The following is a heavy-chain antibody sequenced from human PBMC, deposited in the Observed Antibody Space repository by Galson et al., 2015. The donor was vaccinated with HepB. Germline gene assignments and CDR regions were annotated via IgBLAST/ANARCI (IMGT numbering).Heavy chain of an antibody. V-gene: IGHV3-23*01. CDR3: AKDALMRGDGYAYNWCDP. CDR1: GFNFGDFG. Sequence: SLRLSCAASGFNFGDFGMSWVRQAPGKGPEWVSTITGSSHEINYADSVRGCFTISRDNSKSTLFLQMDSLRAEDTAIYYCAKDALMRGDGYAYNWCDPWGQGILVSVSS. CDR2: ITGSSHEI. D-gene: IGHD5-18*01. J-gene: IGHJ5*02.